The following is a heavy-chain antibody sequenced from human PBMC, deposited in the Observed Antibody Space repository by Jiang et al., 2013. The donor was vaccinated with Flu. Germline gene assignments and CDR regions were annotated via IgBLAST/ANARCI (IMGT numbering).Heavy chain of an antibody. V-gene: IGHV1-69*10. CDR2: IIPILGIA. J-gene: IGHJ6*02. Sequence: FSSYAISWVRQAPGQGLEWMGGIIPILGIANYAQKFQGRVTITADKSTSTAYMELSSLRSEDTAVYYCASSALPGGGWYVDYYYYGMDVWGQGPRSPSP. D-gene: IGHD6-19*01. CDR1: FSSYA. CDR3: ASSALPGGGWYVDYYYYGMDV.